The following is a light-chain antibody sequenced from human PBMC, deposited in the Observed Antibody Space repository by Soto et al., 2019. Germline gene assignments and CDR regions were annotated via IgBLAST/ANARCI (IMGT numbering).Light chain of an antibody. CDR3: QQYNNWPIT. Sequence: EVVLTQSPVTLSLSRGERATLSCRASQSVSSNLAWYQQKPGQAPRLLIYGASTRATGIPARFSGSGSGTEFTLTISSLQSEDFAVYYCQQYNNWPITFGQGTRLEIK. CDR2: GAS. CDR1: QSVSSN. V-gene: IGKV3-15*01. J-gene: IGKJ5*01.